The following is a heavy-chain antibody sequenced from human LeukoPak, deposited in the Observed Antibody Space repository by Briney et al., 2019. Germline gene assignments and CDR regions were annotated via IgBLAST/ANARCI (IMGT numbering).Heavy chain of an antibody. Sequence: SETLSLTCTVSGGSISSYYWSWLRQRPGKGLEWMGYIFYSGSTTYNPSLSSRLTISVDTSKNQISLEPSSVTAADTAVYFCARQGTSGSYLTGLDVWGQGTTVTVSS. D-gene: IGHD3-22*01. CDR2: IFYSGST. J-gene: IGHJ6*02. CDR3: ARQGTSGSYLTGLDV. V-gene: IGHV4-59*08. CDR1: GGSISSYY.